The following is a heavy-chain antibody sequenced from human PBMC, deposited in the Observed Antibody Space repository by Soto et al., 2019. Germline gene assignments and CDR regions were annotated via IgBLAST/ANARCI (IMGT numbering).Heavy chain of an antibody. CDR3: VKYYFDSSGSYGLNAFDI. D-gene: IGHD3-22*01. J-gene: IGHJ3*02. V-gene: IGHV3-64D*06. CDR1: RFTFSTYA. Sequence: VGSLRLSCLASRFTFSTYAMHWVRQAPGKGLEYVSTISSNGGSTYYADSVKGRFTISRDNSKNTLYLQMSSLRAEDTAVYYCVKYYFDSSGSYGLNAFDIWGQGTMVTVSS. CDR2: ISSNGGST.